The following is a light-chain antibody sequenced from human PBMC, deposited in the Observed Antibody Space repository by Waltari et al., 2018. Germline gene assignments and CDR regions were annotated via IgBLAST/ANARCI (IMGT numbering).Light chain of an antibody. CDR2: AAS. V-gene: IGKV1-39*01. CDR3: QQSYSTPHT. J-gene: IGKJ2*01. Sequence: DIQMTQSPSSLSASVGDRVTIPCRASQSISSYLNWYQQKPGKAPKLLIYAASSLQSGVPSRFSGGGSGTDFTLTISSLQPEDFATYYCQQSYSTPHTFGQGTKLEIK. CDR1: QSISSY.